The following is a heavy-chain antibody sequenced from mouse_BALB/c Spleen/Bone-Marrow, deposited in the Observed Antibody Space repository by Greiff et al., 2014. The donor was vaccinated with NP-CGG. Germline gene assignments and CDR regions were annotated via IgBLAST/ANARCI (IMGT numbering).Heavy chain of an antibody. CDR1: GYIFTSYW. Sequence: QVHVKQSGAELVRPGASVKLSCKTSGYIFTSYWIHWIKQRSGQGLEWIARIYPGTDSTYYNEKFKGKATLTADKSSNTAYMQLGSLKSEDSAVYFCARTSSPAMDYWGQGTSVTVSS. J-gene: IGHJ4*01. V-gene: IGHV1-76*01. D-gene: IGHD1-1*01. CDR2: IYPGTDST. CDR3: ARTSSPAMDY.